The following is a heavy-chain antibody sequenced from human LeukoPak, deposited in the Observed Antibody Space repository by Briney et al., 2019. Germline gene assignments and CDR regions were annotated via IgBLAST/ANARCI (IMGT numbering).Heavy chain of an antibody. CDR2: IYYSGST. CDR1: GVSISSLY. Sequence: SETLSLTCSVSGVSISSLYWIWIRQPPGKGLEWRGYIYYSGSTNYNPSLKRRVHISLDPSKNQFSLRLTSVTAADTAVYYCSRDRWFDPWGQGTLVTVSS. CDR3: SRDRWFDP. V-gene: IGHV4-59*11. J-gene: IGHJ5*02.